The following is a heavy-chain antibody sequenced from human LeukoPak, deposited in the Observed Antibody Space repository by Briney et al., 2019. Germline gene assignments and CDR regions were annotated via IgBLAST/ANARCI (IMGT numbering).Heavy chain of an antibody. J-gene: IGHJ4*02. CDR2: MNPNSGNT. V-gene: IGHV1-8*01. D-gene: IGHD4-17*01. CDR1: GYTFTSYD. CDR3: ARAWEAVAGNYGVIDY. Sequence: ASVKVSCKASGYTFTSYDINWVRQATGQGLEWMGWMNPNSGNTGYAQKFQGRVTMTRDMSTSTVYMELNSLRSEDTAVYYCARAWEAVAGNYGVIDYWGQGTLVIVSS.